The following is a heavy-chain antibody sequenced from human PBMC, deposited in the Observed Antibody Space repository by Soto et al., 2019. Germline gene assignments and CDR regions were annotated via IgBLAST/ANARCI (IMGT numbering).Heavy chain of an antibody. D-gene: IGHD3-9*01. V-gene: IGHV4-59*01. Sequence: SETLSLTCTVSGGSISSYYWSWIRQPPGKGLEWIGHIYYSGSTNYNPSLKSRVTISVDTSKNQFSLKLSSVTAADTAVYYCARIYYDILTGPGWFDPWGQGTLVTVSS. CDR3: ARIYYDILTGPGWFDP. CDR1: GGSISSYY. J-gene: IGHJ5*02. CDR2: IYYSGST.